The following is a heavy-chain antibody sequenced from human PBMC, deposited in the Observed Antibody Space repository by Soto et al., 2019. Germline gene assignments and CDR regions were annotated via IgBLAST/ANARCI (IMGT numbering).Heavy chain of an antibody. CDR1: GGSFSNFG. D-gene: IGHD5-12*01. CDR2: IVPVFGRP. CDR3: ARKGSGYNF. Sequence: VKVSCKASGGSFSNFGISWVRQAPGQGLEWMGGIVPVFGRPNYAQRFRGRLTITADESTSTGYMELISLRSDDTAVYYCARKGSGYNFWGQGTKGTVSS. J-gene: IGHJ4*02. V-gene: IGHV1-69*13.